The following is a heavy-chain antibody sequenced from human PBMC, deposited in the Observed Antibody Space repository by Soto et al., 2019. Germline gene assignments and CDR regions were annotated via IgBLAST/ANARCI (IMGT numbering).Heavy chain of an antibody. D-gene: IGHD6-13*01. Sequence: SETLSLTCTVSGGSISSSSYYWGWIRQPPGKGLEWIGSIYYSGSTYYNPSLKSRVTISVDTSKNQFSLKLSSVTAADTAVYYCARTTLAAAENCFDPWGQGTLVTVSS. J-gene: IGHJ5*02. CDR1: GGSISSSSYY. CDR3: ARTTLAAAENCFDP. CDR2: IYYSGST. V-gene: IGHV4-39*01.